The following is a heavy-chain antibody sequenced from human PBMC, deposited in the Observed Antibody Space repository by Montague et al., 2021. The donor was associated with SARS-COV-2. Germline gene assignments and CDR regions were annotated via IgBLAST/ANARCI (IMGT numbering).Heavy chain of an antibody. CDR1: GFTLRRYE. V-gene: IGHV3-48*03. Sequence: SLRLTCAASGFTLRRYEMHSVRQPPVKGLQWVSYINIGGDTLFDADSGQVRFTTSRDDAKNSLFLQINRLRADDTGVYYCAAGGSINYWGQGTLVTVSP. CDR3: AAGGSINY. D-gene: IGHD3-10*01. J-gene: IGHJ4*02. CDR2: INIGGDTL.